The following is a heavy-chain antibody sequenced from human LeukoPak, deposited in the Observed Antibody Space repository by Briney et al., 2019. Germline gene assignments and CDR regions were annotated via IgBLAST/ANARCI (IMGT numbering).Heavy chain of an antibody. J-gene: IGHJ4*02. CDR2: ISGSGGST. CDR1: GFTFSNYA. CDR3: AKEYYDFWSGYPHDY. V-gene: IGHV3-23*01. D-gene: IGHD3-3*01. Sequence: GGSLRLSCAASGFTFSNYAMRWVRQAPGKGLEWVSGISGSGGSTYYADSVKGRFTISRDNSKNTLYLQMNSLRAEDTAVYYCAKEYYDFWSGYPHDYWGQGTLVTVSS.